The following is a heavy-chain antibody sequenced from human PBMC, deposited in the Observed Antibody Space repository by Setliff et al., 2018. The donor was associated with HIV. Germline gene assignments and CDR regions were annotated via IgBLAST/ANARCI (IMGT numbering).Heavy chain of an antibody. V-gene: IGHV1-18*04. D-gene: IGHD2-2*01. J-gene: IGHJ6*03. CDR2: ISPYNGNT. CDR1: GYTFTGYY. Sequence: ASVKVSCKASGYTFTGYYMHWVRQAPGQGLEWMGWISPYNGNTNYVQKLQGRVTITTDTSTSTAYMELRSLRSDDTALYYCARKPTGSPSDYMDVWGKGTTVTVSS. CDR3: ARKPTGSPSDYMDV.